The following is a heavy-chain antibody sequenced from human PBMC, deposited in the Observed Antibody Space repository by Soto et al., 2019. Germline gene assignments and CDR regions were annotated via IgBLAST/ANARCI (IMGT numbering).Heavy chain of an antibody. CDR3: ARVYYDFWSGYFDY. Sequence: ASVKVSCKASGYTFTSYGISWVRQAPGQGLEWMGWISAYNGNTNYAQKLQGRVTMTTDTSTSTAYMELRSLRSDDMAVYYCARVYYDFWSGYFDYWGQGTLVTVSS. CDR2: ISAYNGNT. J-gene: IGHJ4*02. CDR1: GYTFTSYG. V-gene: IGHV1-18*03. D-gene: IGHD3-3*01.